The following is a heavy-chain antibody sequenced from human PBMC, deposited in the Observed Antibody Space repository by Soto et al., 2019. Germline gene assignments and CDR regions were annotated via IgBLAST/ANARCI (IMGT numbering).Heavy chain of an antibody. V-gene: IGHV4-30-4*01. D-gene: IGHD3-3*01. Sequence: QVPLQESGPGLVKPSQTLSLTCTVSGGSISSGDYYWSWIRQPPGKGLEWIGYIYYSGSTYYNPSLKSRVTISVDTSKNQFSLKLSSVTAADTAVYYCAKEPVSITIFGVNGMDVWGQGTTVTVSS. CDR2: IYYSGST. CDR3: AKEPVSITIFGVNGMDV. J-gene: IGHJ6*02. CDR1: GGSISSGDYY.